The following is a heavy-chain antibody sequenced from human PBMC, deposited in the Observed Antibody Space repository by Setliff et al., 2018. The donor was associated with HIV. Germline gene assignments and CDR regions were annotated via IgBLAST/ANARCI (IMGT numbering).Heavy chain of an antibody. J-gene: IGHJ6*03. CDR2: VGAVGSPT. Sequence: GGSLRFSCAASGFTFSNYAMGWVRQGPGKGLEWASTVGAVGSPTHYAESVRGRFTISKDNSKNTLYLQMNSLRAEDTAIYYCAKRRVCNTSCYIVDYMDVWGKGTTVTVSS. CDR1: GFTFSNYA. D-gene: IGHD3-22*01. V-gene: IGHV3-23*01. CDR3: AKRRVCNTSCYIVDYMDV.